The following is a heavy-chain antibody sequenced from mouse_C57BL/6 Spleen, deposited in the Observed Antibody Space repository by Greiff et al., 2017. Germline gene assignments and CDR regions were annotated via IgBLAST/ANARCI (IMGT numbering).Heavy chain of an antibody. D-gene: IGHD2-3*01. Sequence: QVQLKQSGAELVRPGASVTLSCKASGYTFTDYEMHWVKQTPVHGLEWIGAIDPETGGTAYNQKFKGKAILTADKSSSTAYMELRSLTSEDSAVYYCTSSYDHWYFDVWGTGTTVTVSS. J-gene: IGHJ1*03. CDR2: IDPETGGT. CDR3: TSSYDHWYFDV. CDR1: GYTFTDYE. V-gene: IGHV1-15*01.